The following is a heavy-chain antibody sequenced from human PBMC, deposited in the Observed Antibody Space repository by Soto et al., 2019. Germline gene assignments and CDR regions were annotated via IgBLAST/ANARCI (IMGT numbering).Heavy chain of an antibody. V-gene: IGHV4-31*03. D-gene: IGHD5-12*01. CDR2: IYYSGST. CDR3: ARDDIVATIFDY. CDR1: GGSISSGGYY. Sequence: QVQLQESGPGLVKPSQTLSLTCTVSGGSISSGGYYWSWIRQHPGKGLEWIGYIYYSGSTYYNPSLKSRGTISVDTSKNQFSLKLSSVTAADTAVYYCARDDIVATIFDYWGQGTLVTVSS. J-gene: IGHJ4*02.